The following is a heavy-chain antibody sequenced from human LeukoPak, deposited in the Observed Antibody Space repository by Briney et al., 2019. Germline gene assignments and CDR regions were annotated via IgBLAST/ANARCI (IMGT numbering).Heavy chain of an antibody. CDR1: GFTFSSYG. D-gene: IGHD3-22*01. CDR3: ARVMYYYDSSGYPDY. V-gene: IGHV3-30*02. Sequence: GSLRLSCAASGFTFSSYGMHWVRQAPGKGLEWVAFIRYDGSNKYYADSVKGRFTISRDNSKNTLYLQMNSLRAEDTALYYCARVMYYYDSSGYPDYWGQGTLVTVSS. J-gene: IGHJ4*02. CDR2: IRYDGSNK.